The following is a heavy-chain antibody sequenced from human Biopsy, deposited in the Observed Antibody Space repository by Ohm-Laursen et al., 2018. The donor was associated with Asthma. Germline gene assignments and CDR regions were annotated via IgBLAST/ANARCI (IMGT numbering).Heavy chain of an antibody. V-gene: IGHV3-30-3*01. CDR2: ISYDGSNE. D-gene: IGHD3-3*01. J-gene: IGHJ3*02. Sequence: SLRLSCAASGFTFSSYAMHWVRQAPGKGLEWVAVISYDGSNEYYADSVKGRFTISRDNSKNTLYLQMNSLRAEDTAVYYCAKERYYDFWSGYPIWGQGTMVTVSS. CDR3: AKERYYDFWSGYPI. CDR1: GFTFSSYA.